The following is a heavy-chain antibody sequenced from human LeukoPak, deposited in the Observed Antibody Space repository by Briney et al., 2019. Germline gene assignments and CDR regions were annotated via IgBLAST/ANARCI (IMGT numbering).Heavy chain of an antibody. Sequence: ASVKVSCKTSGYSFTDYYMHWVRQAPGQGREWTGWINPNSGGTNFAQRFQDRVTMTRDMSISTAYMELSRLRSDDTAIYYCTRGYYDSSDFEYFHHWGQGTLVTVSS. V-gene: IGHV1-2*02. D-gene: IGHD3-22*01. CDR3: TRGYYDSSDFEYFHH. CDR2: INPNSGGT. CDR1: GYSFTDYY. J-gene: IGHJ1*01.